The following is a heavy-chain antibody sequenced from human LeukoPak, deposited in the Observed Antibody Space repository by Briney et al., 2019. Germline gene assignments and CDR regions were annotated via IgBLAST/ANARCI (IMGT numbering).Heavy chain of an antibody. CDR1: GGSISSSNW. V-gene: IGHV4-4*02. J-gene: IGHJ4*02. CDR2: IYHSGST. D-gene: IGHD6-13*01. CDR3: ARVPRGSSWTYTGFDY. Sequence: XTLSLTCAVSGGSISSSNWWSWVRPPPGKGLEWIGEIYHSGSTNYNPSLKSRVTISVDKSKNQFSLKLSSVTAADTAVYYCARVPRGSSWTYTGFDYWGQGTLVTVSS.